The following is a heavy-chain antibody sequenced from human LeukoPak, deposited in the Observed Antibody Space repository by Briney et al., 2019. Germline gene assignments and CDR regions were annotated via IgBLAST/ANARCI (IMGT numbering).Heavy chain of an antibody. V-gene: IGHV1-2*02. Sequence: ASVNVSCKASGYTFTGYYMHWVRQAPGQGLEWMGWINPNSGGTNYAQKFQGRVTMTRDTSISTAYMELSRLGSDDTAVYYCATGIVVVPAAMEAIFDYWGQGTLVTVSS. CDR2: INPNSGGT. CDR3: ATGIVVVPAAMEAIFDY. CDR1: GYTFTGYY. J-gene: IGHJ4*02. D-gene: IGHD2-2*01.